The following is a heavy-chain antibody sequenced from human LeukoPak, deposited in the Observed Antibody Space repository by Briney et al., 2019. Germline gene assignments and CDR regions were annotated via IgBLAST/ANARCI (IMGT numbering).Heavy chain of an antibody. Sequence: PSETLSLTCTVSGGSVSSGSYYWSWIRQHPGKGLEWIGYIYYSGSTYYNPSLKSRVTISVDTSKNQFSLKLSSVTAADTAVYYCARAAYDSSGYYYFHIPYYFDYWGQGTLVTVSS. CDR2: IYYSGST. V-gene: IGHV4-31*03. CDR3: ARAAYDSSGYYYFHIPYYFDY. D-gene: IGHD3-22*01. J-gene: IGHJ4*02. CDR1: GGSVSSGSYY.